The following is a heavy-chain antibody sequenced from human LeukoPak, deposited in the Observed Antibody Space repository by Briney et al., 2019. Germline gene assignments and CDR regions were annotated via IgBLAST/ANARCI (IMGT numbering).Heavy chain of an antibody. J-gene: IGHJ1*01. V-gene: IGHV4-59*01. Sequence: SKTLSLTCTVSGGSINNYYWSWIRQPPGKGLEWIGYIYYSGTTKYNPSLSSRVTISVDTSKNQFSLNLTSVTAADTAVYYCAREGIRGSYYTDWGQGTLVIVSS. CDR2: IYYSGTT. D-gene: IGHD1-26*01. CDR1: GGSINNYY. CDR3: AREGIRGSYYTD.